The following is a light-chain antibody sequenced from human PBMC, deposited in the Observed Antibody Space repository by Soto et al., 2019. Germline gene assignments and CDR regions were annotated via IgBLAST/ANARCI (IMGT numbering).Light chain of an antibody. CDR3: QKYNNWPET. Sequence: ELVMTQSPATLSVSPGERATLSCRASQSVGNNLAWYQQKPSQAPRLLIYDASTRATGIPARFSGSGSGTEFTLTISSLQSEDFAVYFCQKYNNWPETFGQGTKVEIK. CDR2: DAS. V-gene: IGKV3-15*01. J-gene: IGKJ1*01. CDR1: QSVGNN.